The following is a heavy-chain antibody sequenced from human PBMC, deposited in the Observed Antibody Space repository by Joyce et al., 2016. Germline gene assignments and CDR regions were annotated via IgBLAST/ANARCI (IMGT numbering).Heavy chain of an antibody. CDR2: VYHSGTI. Sequence: QVQLQESGPRLVKPSQTLSLTCAVSGYSTNNDNWWGWVRQPPGKGLEWIGFVYHSGTISYNPSLKRRLSMSIDASENQFSMTLRSVTAAETAVYFCARSGDLGNFLDYWGQGTLVTVSS. V-gene: IGHV4-28*02. D-gene: IGHD4-17*01. CDR1: GYSTNNDNW. J-gene: IGHJ4*02. CDR3: ARSGDLGNFLDY.